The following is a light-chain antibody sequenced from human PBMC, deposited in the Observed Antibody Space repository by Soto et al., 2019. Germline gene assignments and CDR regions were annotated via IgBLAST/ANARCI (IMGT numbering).Light chain of an antibody. V-gene: IGKV1-27*01. CDR3: QKYHSAPLT. CDR2: AAS. CDR1: QAISNS. Sequence: DIQMTQSPSSLSASVGDRVTITCRASQAISNSLAWYQQKPGKVPKVLIYAASTLQSGVPSRFSGSGSGTDFTLTITSLQPADVATYFCQKYHSAPLTFGPGNKRDI. J-gene: IGKJ3*01.